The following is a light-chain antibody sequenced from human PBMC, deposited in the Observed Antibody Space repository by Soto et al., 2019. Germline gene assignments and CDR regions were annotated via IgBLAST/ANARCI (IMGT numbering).Light chain of an antibody. V-gene: IGLV2-14*01. CDR3: SSYTSSSTLVV. CDR2: EVS. J-gene: IGLJ2*01. CDR1: SSDVGL. Sequence: QSALTQPASVSGSPGQSITISCTGTSSDVGLSWYQQHPGKAPKLMIYEVSNRPSGVSNRFSGSKSGNTASLTISGLQAEDEADYYCSSYTSSSTLVVFGGGTKVTVL.